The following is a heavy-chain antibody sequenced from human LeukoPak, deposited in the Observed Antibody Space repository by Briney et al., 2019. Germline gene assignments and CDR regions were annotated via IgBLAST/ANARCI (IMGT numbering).Heavy chain of an antibody. Sequence: GASVKVSCKASGYIFTGYYMHWVRQAPRQGLEWMGWINPNSGGTNYAQKFQGRVTMTRDTSISTAYMELSRLRSDDTAVYYCARDSKRRNDYGDYEDAFDIWGQGTMVTVSS. CDR3: ARDSKRRNDYGDYEDAFDI. J-gene: IGHJ3*02. V-gene: IGHV1-2*02. CDR1: GYIFTGYY. CDR2: INPNSGGT. D-gene: IGHD4-17*01.